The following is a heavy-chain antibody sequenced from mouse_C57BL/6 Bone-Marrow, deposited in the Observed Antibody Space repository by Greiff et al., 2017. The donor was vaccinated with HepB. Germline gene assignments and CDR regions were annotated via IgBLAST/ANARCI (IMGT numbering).Heavy chain of an antibody. CDR1: GYTFTSYG. V-gene: IGHV1-81*01. Sequence: VKLQESGAELARPGASVKLSCKASGYTFTSYGISWVKQRTGQGLEWIGEIYPRSGNTYYNEKFKGKATLTADKSSSTAYMELRSLTSEDSAVYFCAITTVVARGFAYWGQGTLVTVSA. CDR3: AITTVVARGFAY. CDR2: IYPRSGNT. J-gene: IGHJ3*01. D-gene: IGHD1-1*01.